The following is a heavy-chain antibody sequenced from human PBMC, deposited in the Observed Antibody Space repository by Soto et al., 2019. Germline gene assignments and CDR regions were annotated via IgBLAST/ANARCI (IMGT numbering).Heavy chain of an antibody. CDR1: GFNIYSYA. CDR3: ARNSGNFRDFDY. J-gene: IGHJ4*02. D-gene: IGHD1-26*01. V-gene: IGHV3-23*01. CDR2: ISGSGGAT. Sequence: GGSLRLSCATSGFNIYSYAMSWVRQAPGKGPEWVSGISGSGGATYYADSVKGRFTISRDSSKSTVYLQMDSLGAEDTAKYYCARNSGNFRDFDYWGQGT.